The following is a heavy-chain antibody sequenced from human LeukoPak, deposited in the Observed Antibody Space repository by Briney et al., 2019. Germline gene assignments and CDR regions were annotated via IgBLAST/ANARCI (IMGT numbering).Heavy chain of an antibody. J-gene: IGHJ6*03. V-gene: IGHV1-2*06. CDR3: ARDRAVADSYHYYYMDV. Sequence: ASVKVSCKASGYTFTGYYMHWVRQAPGQGLEWMGRINPNSGGTNYAQKFQGRVTMTRDTSISTAYMELSRLRSDDTAVYYCARDRAVADSYHYYYMDVWGKGTTVTVSS. D-gene: IGHD6-19*01. CDR2: INPNSGGT. CDR1: GYTFTGYY.